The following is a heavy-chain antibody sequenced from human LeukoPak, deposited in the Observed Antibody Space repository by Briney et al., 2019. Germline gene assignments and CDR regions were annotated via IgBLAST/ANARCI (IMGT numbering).Heavy chain of an antibody. CDR3: ARHIKGGYKAFDY. J-gene: IGHJ4*02. CDR2: ISDSGRT. D-gene: IGHD3-22*01. Sequence: PSETLSLTCTVSGGSISSSSYYWGWIRQPPGKGLEWIGEISDSGRTGYKSSLKSRVTILEDTSKNQFSLKLSSVTAADTAVYYCARHIKGGYKAFDYWGQGTLVTVSS. V-gene: IGHV4-39*01. CDR1: GGSISSSSYY.